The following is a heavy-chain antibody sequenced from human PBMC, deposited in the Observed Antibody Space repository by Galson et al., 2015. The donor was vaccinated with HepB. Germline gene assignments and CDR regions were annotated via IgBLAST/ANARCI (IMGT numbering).Heavy chain of an antibody. D-gene: IGHD3-3*01. CDR3: AKDPGYYDFWSGSVYYYYGMDV. J-gene: IGHJ6*02. CDR2: ISYDGSNK. Sequence: SLRLSCAASGFTFSSYGMHWVRQAPGKGLEWVAVISYDGSNKYYADSVKGRSTISRDNSKNTLYLQMNSLRAEDTAVYYCAKDPGYYDFWSGSVYYYYGMDVWGQGTTVTVSS. CDR1: GFTFSSYG. V-gene: IGHV3-30*18.